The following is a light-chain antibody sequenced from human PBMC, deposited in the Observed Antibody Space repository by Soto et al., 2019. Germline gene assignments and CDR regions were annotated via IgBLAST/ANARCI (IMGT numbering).Light chain of an antibody. J-gene: IGKJ3*01. CDR3: KYYCRAPPVT. Sequence: EIVLTQSPGTLSLSPGERATLSCRASQSVSSTYLAWYQQKPGQAPRLLIYATSNRATGIPDRFSGSASGTDFTLNISRLEPEDSAVYYCKYYCRAPPVTFGPGTKVDIK. CDR1: QSVSSTY. CDR2: ATS. V-gene: IGKV3-20*01.